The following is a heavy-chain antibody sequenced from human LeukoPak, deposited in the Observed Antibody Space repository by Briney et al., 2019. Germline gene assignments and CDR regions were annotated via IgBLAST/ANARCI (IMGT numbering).Heavy chain of an antibody. CDR1: GFTISSNY. CDR3: ARGGYYDSSGYY. Sequence: GGSLRLSCAASGFTISSNYMSWVRQAPGKGLEWVSVICSGGSTYYADSVKGRFTISRDNAKNSLYLQMNSLRAEDTALYYCARGGYYDSSGYYWGQGTLVTVSS. D-gene: IGHD3-22*01. J-gene: IGHJ4*02. V-gene: IGHV3-53*01. CDR2: ICSGGST.